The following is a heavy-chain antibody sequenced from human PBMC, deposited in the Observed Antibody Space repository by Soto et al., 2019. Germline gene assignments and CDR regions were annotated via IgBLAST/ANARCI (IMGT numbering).Heavy chain of an antibody. J-gene: IGHJ6*02. CDR2: IRSKANSYAT. CDR3: TRHEFSGSGSYRYYYYGMDV. D-gene: IGHD3-10*01. V-gene: IGHV3-73*01. CDR1: GFTFSGSA. Sequence: EVQLVESGGGLVKPGGSLRLSCAASGFTFSGSAMHWVRQASGKGLEWVGRIRSKANSYATAYAASVKGRFTISRDDSKNTAYLQLNSLKTEDAAVYYCTRHEFSGSGSYRYYYYGMDVWGQGTTVTVSS.